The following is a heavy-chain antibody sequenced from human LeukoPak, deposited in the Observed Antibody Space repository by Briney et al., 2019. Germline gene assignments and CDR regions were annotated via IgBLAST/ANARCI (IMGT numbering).Heavy chain of an antibody. CDR2: ISYSGST. V-gene: IGHV4-59*08. D-gene: IGHD2-8*02. CDR3: ATGVTGLGRDWFDP. CDR1: GGSISGYY. J-gene: IGHJ5*02. Sequence: PSETLSLTCIVPGGSISGYYWSWIREPPVRGLGWIGYISYSGSTNYNPSLKSRVTISVDTSKNQLSLKLSSVTAADTAVYYCATGVTGLGRDWFDPWGQGTLVTVPS.